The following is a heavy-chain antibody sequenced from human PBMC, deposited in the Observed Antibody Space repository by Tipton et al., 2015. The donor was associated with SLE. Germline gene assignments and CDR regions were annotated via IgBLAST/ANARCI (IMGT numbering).Heavy chain of an antibody. Sequence: TLSLTCTVSGGSISSSSYYWGWIRQPPGKGLEWIGSNYYSGSTYYNPSLKSRVTISVDTSKNQFSLKLSSVTAADTAVYYCARREWLRPRGAFDIWGQGTMVTVSS. V-gene: IGHV4-39*01. D-gene: IGHD5-12*01. CDR2: NYYSGST. CDR3: ARREWLRPRGAFDI. J-gene: IGHJ3*02. CDR1: GGSISSSSYY.